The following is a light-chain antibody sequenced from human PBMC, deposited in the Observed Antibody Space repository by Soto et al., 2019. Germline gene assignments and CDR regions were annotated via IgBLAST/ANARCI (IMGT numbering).Light chain of an antibody. CDR2: AAA. V-gene: IGKV1-12*01. CDR3: QRANSFPRT. CDR1: QTISRW. J-gene: IGKJ1*01. Sequence: DIQLTQTPSTLSASVGDEVTITCRASQTISRWLAWYQQKPGRAPKLLIYAAATLASGVPARFSGIGSGTHFTLTISSLQPEDFGTYYCQRANSFPRTFGQGTKVDI.